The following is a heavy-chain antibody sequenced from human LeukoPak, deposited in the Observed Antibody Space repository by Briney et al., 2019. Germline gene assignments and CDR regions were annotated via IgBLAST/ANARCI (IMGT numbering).Heavy chain of an antibody. Sequence: SETLSLTCAVYGGSFSGYYWSWIRQPPGKGLEWIGEINHSGSTNYNPSLKSRVTISVDTSKNQFSLKLSSVTAADTAVYYCASPWYSSGWLHSYFACWGQGTLVTVSS. D-gene: IGHD6-19*01. J-gene: IGHJ4*02. V-gene: IGHV4-34*01. CDR3: ASPWYSSGWLHSYFAC. CDR1: GGSFSGYY. CDR2: INHSGST.